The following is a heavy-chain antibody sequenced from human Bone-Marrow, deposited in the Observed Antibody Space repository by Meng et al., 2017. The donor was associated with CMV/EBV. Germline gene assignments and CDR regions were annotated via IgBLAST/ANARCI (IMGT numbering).Heavy chain of an antibody. D-gene: IGHD1-26*01. CDR1: GYTFNGYY. CDR3: ARDRYSRPSRWFDP. J-gene: IGHJ5*02. CDR2: INPISGGT. Sequence: ASGYTFNGYYMPWVRQAPGQGLEWMGWINPISGGTNYAQKFQGRVTMTRDTSISTAYMEMTRLRSDDTVVYYCARDRYSRPSRWFDPWGQGTLVTVSS. V-gene: IGHV1-2*02.